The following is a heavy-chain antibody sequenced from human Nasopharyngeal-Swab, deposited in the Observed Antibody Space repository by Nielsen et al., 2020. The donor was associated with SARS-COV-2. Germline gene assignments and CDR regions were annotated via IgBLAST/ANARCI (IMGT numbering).Heavy chain of an antibody. CDR2: IYSGGST. CDR1: GFTVSSNY. V-gene: IGHV3-53*01. D-gene: IGHD6-13*01. CDR3: ARGSSWYAQTSIDY. J-gene: IGHJ4*02. Sequence: GESLKISCAASGFTVSSNYMSWVRQAPGKGLEWVSVIYSGGSTYYADSVKGRFTISRDNSKNTLYLQMNSLRAEDTAVYYCARGSSWYAQTSIDYWGQGTLVTVSS.